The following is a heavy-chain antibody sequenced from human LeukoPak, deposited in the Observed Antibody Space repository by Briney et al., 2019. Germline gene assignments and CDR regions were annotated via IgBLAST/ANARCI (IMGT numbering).Heavy chain of an antibody. CDR1: GFTFSSYS. D-gene: IGHD4-11*01. CDR3: ARAISSNYRPEYYFDC. J-gene: IGHJ4*02. CDR2: ISSSSSYI. Sequence: GGSLRLSCAASGFTFSSYSMNWVRQAPGKGLEWVSSISSSSSYIYYADSVKGRFTISRDNAKNSLYLQMNSLRAEDTAVYYCARAISSNYRPEYYFDCWGQGTLVTVSS. V-gene: IGHV3-21*01.